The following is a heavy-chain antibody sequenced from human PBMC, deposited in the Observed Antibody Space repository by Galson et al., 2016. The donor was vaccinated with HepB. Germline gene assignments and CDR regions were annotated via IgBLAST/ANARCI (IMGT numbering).Heavy chain of an antibody. V-gene: IGHV4-31*03. CDR2: IYYSGST. CDR1: VGSISSGGYY. D-gene: IGHD5-24*01. Sequence: TLSLTCTVSVGSISSGGYYWSWIRQHPGKGLEWIGYIYYSGSTYYNPSLKSRVTISVDTSKNQFSLKLSSVTAADTAVYYCARGGYGWLQLIDFWGQGTLVTVSS. J-gene: IGHJ4*02. CDR3: ARGGYGWLQLIDF.